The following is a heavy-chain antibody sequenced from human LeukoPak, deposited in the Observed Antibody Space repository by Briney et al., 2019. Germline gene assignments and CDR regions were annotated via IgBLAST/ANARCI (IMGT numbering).Heavy chain of an antibody. V-gene: IGHV5-51*01. D-gene: IGHD3-9*01. Sequence: RGESLKISCKASGYVFTNYWIGWVRQIPGKGLEWMGIIFPRDSETRYSPSFQGQVAVSVDKATSSAHLQWISLKASDTAIYYCVRLEDPLILTGYYRGVRSFGVDVWGRGTTVTVSS. CDR1: GYVFTNYW. CDR2: IFPRDSET. J-gene: IGHJ6*01. CDR3: VRLEDPLILTGYYRGVRSFGVDV.